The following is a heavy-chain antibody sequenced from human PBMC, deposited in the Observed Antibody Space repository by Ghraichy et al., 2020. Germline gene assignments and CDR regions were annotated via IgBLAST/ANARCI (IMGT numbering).Heavy chain of an antibody. J-gene: IGHJ6*04. V-gene: IGHV4-59*01. D-gene: IGHD3-10*02. CDR1: GGSINRDL. CDR2: VSYSGYT. CDR3: ARVPNGDHSVRESNDYHVDV. Sequence: SETLSLTCSVSGGSINRDLWTWIRQSPGKGLEWIGYVSYSGYTNYNPSLKSRVTISIDTSKSQFSLKLTSVIAADTAVYYCARVPNGDHSVRESNDYHVDVWGNGTTITVSS.